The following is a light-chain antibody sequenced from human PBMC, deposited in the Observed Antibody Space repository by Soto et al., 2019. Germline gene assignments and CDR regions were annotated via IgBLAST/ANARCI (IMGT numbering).Light chain of an antibody. J-gene: IGLJ1*01. CDR3: CSYTRTSILYV. CDR1: SSDVGSYNT. CDR2: EVS. Sequence: LTQPASVSGSPGQSITISCTGTSSDVGSYNTVSWYQQRPGKAPQLVIYEVSKRPSVISSRFSGSKSGNTASLTISGLQAEDEADYYCCSYTRTSILYVFGTGTKVTV. V-gene: IGLV2-23*02.